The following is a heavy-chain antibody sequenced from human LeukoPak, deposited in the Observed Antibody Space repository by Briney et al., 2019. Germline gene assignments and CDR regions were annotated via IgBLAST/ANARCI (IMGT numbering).Heavy chain of an antibody. CDR1: GFTFSGYS. D-gene: IGHD4-17*01. CDR3: AKGGASVTRYVDY. J-gene: IGHJ4*02. Sequence: HPGGSLRLSCAASGFTFSGYSMQWVRQTPGKGLEWVGIMSNSGENTFYGEAVKGRFTISRDNSQNTLYLQMNSLRPEDTAVYYCAKGGASVTRYVDYWGQGTLVTVSS. CDR2: MSNSGENT. V-gene: IGHV3-30*18.